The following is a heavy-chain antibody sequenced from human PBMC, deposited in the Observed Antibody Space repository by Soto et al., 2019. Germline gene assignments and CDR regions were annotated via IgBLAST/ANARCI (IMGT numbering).Heavy chain of an antibody. CDR1: GFTFGSYA. CDR3: AKDAVAGDGLWLMDH. V-gene: IGHV3-23*01. D-gene: IGHD2-21*02. J-gene: IGHJ4*02. CDR2: LYGNSGGI. Sequence: EVQLLESGGGLVQPGGSLTLSCAASGFTFGSYAMTWVRQAPGKGLESVAGLYGNSGGIQYADSVRGRFTIFRDNSNNIVFLHMRSLRVEDTAVYFCAKDAVAGDGLWLMDHWGQVTLVTVSS.